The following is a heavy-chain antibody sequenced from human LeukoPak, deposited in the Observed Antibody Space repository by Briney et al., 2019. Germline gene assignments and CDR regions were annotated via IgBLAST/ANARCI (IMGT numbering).Heavy chain of an antibody. J-gene: IGHJ1*01. CDR2: IYYSGST. D-gene: IGHD2-21*02. Sequence: SETLSLTCAVSGGSISSGGYSWSWIRQPPGKALEWIGYIYYSGSTNYNPSLKSRVTISVDTSKNQFSLKLRSVTAADTAVYYCASEVVTSIEYFQHWGQGTLVTVSS. CDR1: GGSISSGGYS. V-gene: IGHV4-61*08. CDR3: ASEVVTSIEYFQH.